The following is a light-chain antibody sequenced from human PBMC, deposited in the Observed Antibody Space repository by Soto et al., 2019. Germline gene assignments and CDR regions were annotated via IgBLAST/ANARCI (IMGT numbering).Light chain of an antibody. J-gene: IGKJ5*01. Sequence: DIQLTQSPASLSVSIGDRVTNSCRASQTIGSHLNWYQQKPGQAPKLLIFAASNLQRGVPSTFGGSGSGTDFTLTIKSLQPEDFASYYRHRPPPGINFGQGTRLEIK. CDR2: AAS. CDR3: HRPPPGIN. CDR1: QTIGSH. V-gene: IGKV1-39*01.